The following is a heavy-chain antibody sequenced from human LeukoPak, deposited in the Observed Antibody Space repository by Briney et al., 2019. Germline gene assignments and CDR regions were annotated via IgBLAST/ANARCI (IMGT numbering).Heavy chain of an antibody. D-gene: IGHD6-6*01. Sequence: SQTLSLTCVIAGDSVSSNSATRNWIRQSPSRGLEWLGRTYYRSKWFNHYAVSVKSRIMINSDTSKNQFSLQLNSVTPEDTAVYYCAREIEYSSSSVGFDPWGQGTLVTVSS. CDR2: TYYRSKWFN. J-gene: IGHJ5*02. CDR3: AREIEYSSSSVGFDP. CDR1: GDSVSSNSAT. V-gene: IGHV6-1*01.